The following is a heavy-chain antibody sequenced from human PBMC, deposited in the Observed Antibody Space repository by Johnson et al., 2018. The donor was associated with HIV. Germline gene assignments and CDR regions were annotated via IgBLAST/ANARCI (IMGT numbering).Heavy chain of an antibody. CDR3: SRALQKTRGAFDI. D-gene: IGHD4-23*01. Sequence: QVQLVESGGGVVQPGRSLRLSCAASGFTFRSYGMHWVRQAPGKGLEWVADSVKGRFTISRDNSKNTLYLQMNSLRAEDTAVYYCSRALQKTRGAFDIWGQGTMVTVSS. J-gene: IGHJ3*02. V-gene: IGHV3-33*01. CDR1: GFTFRSYG.